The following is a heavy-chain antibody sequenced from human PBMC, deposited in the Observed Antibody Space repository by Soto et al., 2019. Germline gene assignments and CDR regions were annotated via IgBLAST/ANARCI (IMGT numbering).Heavy chain of an antibody. D-gene: IGHD6-19*01. Sequence: GGSLRLSCSASGFTFSNYAMHWVRQAPGKGLEYVSAITSTGISAYYADSVKGRFVISRDNSKNTLWLQMTGLRGEDTALYFCVKGHSGSSHIWCPGPLVTVSS. CDR1: GFTFSNYA. CDR2: ITSTGISA. J-gene: IGHJ4*02. CDR3: VKGHSGSSHI. V-gene: IGHV3-64D*08.